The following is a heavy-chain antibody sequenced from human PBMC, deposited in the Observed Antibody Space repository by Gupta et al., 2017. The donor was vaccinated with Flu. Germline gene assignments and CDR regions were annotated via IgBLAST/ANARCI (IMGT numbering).Heavy chain of an antibody. CDR3: ARSQYQLPFNGLDG. D-gene: IGHD2-2*01. CDR1: GDSVINYY. CDR2: VFYTGST. J-gene: IGHJ6*02. Sequence: QVQLQESGPGLVKPSETPSLTCAVSGDSVINYYWNWIRQPPGGGLEWVGYVFYTGSTKYNPSLKSRVTISLDTSKNQVSLKLKSVSAADTAVYYCARSQYQLPFNGLDGWGQGTTVTVSS. V-gene: IGHV4-59*02.